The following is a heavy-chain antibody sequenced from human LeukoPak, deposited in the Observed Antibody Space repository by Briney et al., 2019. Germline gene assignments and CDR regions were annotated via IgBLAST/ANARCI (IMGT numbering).Heavy chain of an antibody. D-gene: IGHD2-8*01. V-gene: IGHV1-2*04. J-gene: IGHJ3*02. CDR2: INPNSGGT. CDR3: ARGSDIVLMVYAAAYAFDI. Sequence: ASVKVSCKASGYTFTSYAMHWVRQAPGQRLEWMGWINPNSGGTNYAQKFQGWVTLTRDTSISTAYMELSRLRSDDTAVYYCARGSDIVLMVYAAAYAFDIWGQGTMVTVSS. CDR1: GYTFTSYA.